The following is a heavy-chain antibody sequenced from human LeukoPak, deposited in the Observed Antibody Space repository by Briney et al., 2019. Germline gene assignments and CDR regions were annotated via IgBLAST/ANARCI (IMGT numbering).Heavy chain of an antibody. V-gene: IGHV3-23*01. J-gene: IGHJ4*02. Sequence: GGSLRLSCAASGFTFSSYAMSWVRQAPGKGLEWVSAISGSGGSTYYADSVKGRFTISRDNSKNTLYLQMNSLRAEDTAVYYCAKDQANVQGVGATSFDYWGQGTLVTVSS. CDR2: ISGSGGST. CDR1: GFTFSSYA. CDR3: AKDQANVQGVGATSFDY. D-gene: IGHD1-26*01.